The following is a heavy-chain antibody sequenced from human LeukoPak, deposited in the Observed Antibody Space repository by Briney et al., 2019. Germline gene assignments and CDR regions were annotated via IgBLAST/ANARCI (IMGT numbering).Heavy chain of an antibody. Sequence: MAGGSLRLSCSASGFSFTSYAMNWVHQAPGKGLEWVSSITTGSSYIYYADSVRGRFSVSRDNAKNSLYLEMNSLRAEDTAVYYCARVEATTARSYYYYYMDVWGKGTTVTVSS. CDR1: GFSFTSYA. V-gene: IGHV3-21*06. D-gene: IGHD1-1*01. J-gene: IGHJ6*03. CDR2: ITTGSSYI. CDR3: ARVEATTARSYYYYYMDV.